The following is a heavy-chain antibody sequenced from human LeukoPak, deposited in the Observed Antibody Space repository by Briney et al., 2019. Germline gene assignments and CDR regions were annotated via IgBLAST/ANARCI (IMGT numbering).Heavy chain of an antibody. V-gene: IGHV4-4*07. CDR3: ARGPHYDFWSGPAELDP. CDR2: IYSSGST. Sequence: SGTPFLTCTGSGGSISSYYWSWIRQPAGKRPEWIGGIYSSGSTNYNPSLKSRVTISVDTSKNQFSLKLSSVTAADTAVYYCARGPHYDFWSGPAELDPWGQGTLVTVSS. J-gene: IGHJ5*02. CDR1: GGSISSYY. D-gene: IGHD3-3*01.